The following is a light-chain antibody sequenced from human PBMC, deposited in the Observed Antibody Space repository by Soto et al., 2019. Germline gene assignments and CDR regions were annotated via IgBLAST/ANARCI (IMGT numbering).Light chain of an antibody. V-gene: IGLV2-8*01. J-gene: IGLJ2*01. CDR3: SSHAGSTNLI. Sequence: QSALTQPPSASGSPGQSVTISCNGTSSDVGGYNFVSWYQQHPGKAPKLMIYEVNRRPSGVPDRFSGSKSGNTASLTVSGLQAEDEADYYCSSHAGSTNLIFGGGTKVTVL. CDR1: SSDVGGYNF. CDR2: EVN.